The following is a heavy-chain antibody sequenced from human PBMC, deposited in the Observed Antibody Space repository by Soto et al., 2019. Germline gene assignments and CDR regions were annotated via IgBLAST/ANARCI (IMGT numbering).Heavy chain of an antibody. J-gene: IGHJ3*01. D-gene: IGHD3-22*01. CDR3: ARASFYDSSDYARSYGAFDL. V-gene: IGHV4-59*13. CDR2: VYYSGST. Sequence: PSETLSLTCTVSGGSISPYYWSWIRQPPGKGLEWIAYVYYSGSTNYNPSLKSRVTISLDTSKNQFSLKLSSVTAADTAVYYCARASFYDSSDYARSYGAFDLWGQGTMVTVSS. CDR1: GGSISPYY.